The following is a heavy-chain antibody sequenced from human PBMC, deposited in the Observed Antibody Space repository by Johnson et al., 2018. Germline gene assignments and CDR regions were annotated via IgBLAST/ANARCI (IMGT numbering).Heavy chain of an antibody. CDR2: IRRKANSYAT. V-gene: IGHV3-73*02. Sequence: EQLQESGGGLVQPGGSLKLSCAASGFTFSGSAMHWVRQASGKGLEWVGRIRRKANSYATAYAASVKGRLTISRDESKNTAYLQMNSLRAEETAVYYCARDEVGATYAFDIWGQGTMVTVSS. J-gene: IGHJ3*02. CDR1: GFTFSGSA. D-gene: IGHD1-26*01. CDR3: ARDEVGATYAFDI.